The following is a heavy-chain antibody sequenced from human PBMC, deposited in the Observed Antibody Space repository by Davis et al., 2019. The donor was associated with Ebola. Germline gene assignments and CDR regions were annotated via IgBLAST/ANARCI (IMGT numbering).Heavy chain of an antibody. CDR2: ISGRDDST. CDR1: GFTFSVFA. CDR3: AKSAGTPGWFGP. Sequence: GESLKISCAASGFTFSVFALTWVRQAPGKGLEWVSAISGRDDSTYFADSVKGRFTISRDNSKNTLYMEMNSLRAEDTALYYCAKSAGTPGWFGPWGQGTLVTVSS. V-gene: IGHV3-23*01. J-gene: IGHJ5*02. D-gene: IGHD1-1*01.